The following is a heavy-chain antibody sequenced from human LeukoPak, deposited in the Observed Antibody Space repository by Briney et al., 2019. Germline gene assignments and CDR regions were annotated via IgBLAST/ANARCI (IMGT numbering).Heavy chain of an antibody. J-gene: IGHJ4*02. CDR3: AKDAQRGFDFSNSLES. CDR1: GFTFSHYG. D-gene: IGHD3/OR15-3a*01. Sequence: GGSLRLSCATSGFTFSHYGVHWVRQAPGKGLEWVAVIWSDGTEQYYGDSVKGRFTISRDNSKKTVYLQMNSLRVEDTAVCYCAKDAQRGFDFSNSLESWGQGTLVTVSS. CDR2: IWSDGTEQ. V-gene: IGHV3-33*06.